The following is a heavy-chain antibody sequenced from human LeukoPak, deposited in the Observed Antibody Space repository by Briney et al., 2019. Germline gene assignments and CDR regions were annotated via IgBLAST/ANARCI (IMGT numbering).Heavy chain of an antibody. CDR1: GYIFTVKF. CDR2: IDPKSGGP. Sequence: ASVKVSCTTSGYIFTVKFLHWLRQAPGQGLEWMGGIDPKSGGPVYGQNFRGRVTVTRDTSVSTAYMELSRLRSDDTAVYYCALENCYVDTGCSKSFDYWGPGTLVTVSS. D-gene: IGHD3-10*02. V-gene: IGHV1-2*02. CDR3: ALENCYVDTGCSKSFDY. J-gene: IGHJ4*02.